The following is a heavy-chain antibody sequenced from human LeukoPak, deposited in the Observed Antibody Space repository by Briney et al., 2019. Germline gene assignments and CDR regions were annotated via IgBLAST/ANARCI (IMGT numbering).Heavy chain of an antibody. Sequence: GGSLRLSCAASGFTFSSCSMNWVRQAPGKGLEWVSSISSSSSYIYYADSVKGRFTISRDNAKNSLYLQMNSLRAEDTAVYYCARGGQQLPNWFDPWGQGTLVTVSS. CDR1: GFTFSSCS. V-gene: IGHV3-21*01. CDR2: ISSSSSYI. CDR3: ARGGQQLPNWFDP. J-gene: IGHJ5*02. D-gene: IGHD6-13*01.